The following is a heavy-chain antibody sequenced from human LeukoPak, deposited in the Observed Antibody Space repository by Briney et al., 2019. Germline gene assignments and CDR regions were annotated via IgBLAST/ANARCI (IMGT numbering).Heavy chain of an antibody. CDR1: GGSISSYY. D-gene: IGHD6-13*01. J-gene: IGHJ4*02. Sequence: PSETLSLTCTVSGGSISSYYWSWIRQPPGKGLEWIGYIYTSGSTNYNPPLKSRVTISVDTSKNQFSLKLSSVTAADTAVYYCAPAGQQLVRGGYYWGQGTLVTVSS. CDR3: APAGQQLVRGGYY. V-gene: IGHV4-4*09. CDR2: IYTSGST.